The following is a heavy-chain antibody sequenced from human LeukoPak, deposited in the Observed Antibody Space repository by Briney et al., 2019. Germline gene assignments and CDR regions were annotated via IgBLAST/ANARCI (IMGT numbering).Heavy chain of an antibody. J-gene: IGHJ4*02. CDR1: GFTFSSYG. Sequence: GGSLRLSCAASGFTFSSYGMHWVRQAPGKGLEWVAVIWYDGSSKYYADSVKGRFTISRDNSKNTLYLQMNSLRAEDTAVYHCARLGSGLWGFDYWGQGTLVTVSS. CDR3: ARLGSGLWGFDY. D-gene: IGHD6-19*01. CDR2: IWYDGSSK. V-gene: IGHV3-33*01.